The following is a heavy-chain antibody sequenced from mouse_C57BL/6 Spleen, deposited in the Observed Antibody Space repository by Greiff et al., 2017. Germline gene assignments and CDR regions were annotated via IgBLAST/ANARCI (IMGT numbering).Heavy chain of an antibody. CDR2: IHPNSGST. CDR3: ARSGYYDYDGNYWYFDV. D-gene: IGHD2-4*01. Sequence: QVQLQQSGAELVKPGASVKLSCKASGYTFTSYWMHWVKQRPGQGLEWIGMIHPNSGSTNYNEKFKSKATLTVDKSSSTAYMQLSSLTSEDSAVYYCARSGYYDYDGNYWYFDVWGTGTTVTVSS. V-gene: IGHV1-64*01. J-gene: IGHJ1*03. CDR1: GYTFTSYW.